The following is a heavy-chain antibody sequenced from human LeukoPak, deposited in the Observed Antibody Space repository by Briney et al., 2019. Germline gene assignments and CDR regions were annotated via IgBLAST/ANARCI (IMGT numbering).Heavy chain of an antibody. D-gene: IGHD3-22*01. Sequence: ASVKVSCKASGYTFTSYDINWVRQATGQGLEWMGWMNPNSGNTGYAQKFQGRVTMTRNTSISTAHMELSSLRSEDTAVYYCARGRRSLTMIVVVITYYFGYWGQGTLVTVSS. V-gene: IGHV1-8*02. CDR2: MNPNSGNT. CDR1: GYTFTSYD. CDR3: ARGRRSLTMIVVVITYYFGY. J-gene: IGHJ4*02.